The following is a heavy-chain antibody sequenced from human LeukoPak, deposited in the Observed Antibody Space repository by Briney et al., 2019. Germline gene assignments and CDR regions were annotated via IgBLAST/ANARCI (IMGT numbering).Heavy chain of an antibody. CDR3: AKRQYSSSWYVAFDI. D-gene: IGHD6-13*01. CDR2: ISSTSIHI. J-gene: IGHJ3*02. CDR1: GFTFSSYS. V-gene: IGHV3-21*01. Sequence: GGSLRLSCEASGFTFSSYSMNWVRQAPGKGLEWVASISSTSIHIYYADSVKGRFTISRDNAKNSLYLQMNSLRAEDTAVYYCAKRQYSSSWYVAFDIWGQGTMVTVSS.